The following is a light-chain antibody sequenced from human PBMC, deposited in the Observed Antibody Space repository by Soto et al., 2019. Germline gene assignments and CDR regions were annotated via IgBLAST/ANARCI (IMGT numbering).Light chain of an antibody. CDR3: QQYNRYPRT. V-gene: IGKV1D-16*01. Sequence: DIKMTQFPSSLSASVGDRVNITCRASQGISTWLAWYQQKPERAPKSLIYAASRLQSGVPPRFSGSGSETDFTLTISSLQPEDFATYYCQQYNRYPRTFGQRTKVEIQ. J-gene: IGKJ1*01. CDR1: QGISTW. CDR2: AAS.